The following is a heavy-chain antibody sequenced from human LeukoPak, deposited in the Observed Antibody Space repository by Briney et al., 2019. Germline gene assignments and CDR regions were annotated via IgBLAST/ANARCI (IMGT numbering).Heavy chain of an antibody. CDR2: IGGTSSVL. V-gene: IGHV3-21*04. CDR1: GFTFSNYG. Sequence: GGSLRLSCAASGFTFSNYGMNWVRQAPGKGLEWVSSIGGTSSVLYYADSVKGRFTISRDNAKNSLYLQMNSLRAEDTAVYYCARPPGYCSSTSCPFLMDVWGQGTTVTVSS. J-gene: IGHJ6*02. CDR3: ARPPGYCSSTSCPFLMDV. D-gene: IGHD2-2*01.